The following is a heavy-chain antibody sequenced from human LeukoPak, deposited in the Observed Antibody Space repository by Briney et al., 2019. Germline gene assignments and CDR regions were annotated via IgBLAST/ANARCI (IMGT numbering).Heavy chain of an antibody. CDR1: GGTFSSYA. V-gene: IGHV1-69*05. J-gene: IGHJ5*02. CDR2: IIPIFGTA. CDR3: AREDYYDSSGSRLYNWFDP. Sequence: SVKVSCKASGGTFSSYAISWVRQAPGQGLEWMGRIIPIFGTANYAQKFQGRVTITTDESTSTAYMELSSLRSEDTAVYYCAREDYYDSSGSRLYNWFDPWGQGTLVTVSS. D-gene: IGHD3-22*01.